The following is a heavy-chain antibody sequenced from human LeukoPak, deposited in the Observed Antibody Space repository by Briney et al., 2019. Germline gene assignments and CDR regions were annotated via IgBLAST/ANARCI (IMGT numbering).Heavy chain of an antibody. Sequence: SETLSLTCAVSGGSISSGGYSWSWIRQPPGKGLEWIGYIYHSGRTYYNPSLKSRATISVDRSKNQFSLKLSSVTAADTAVYYCARVVGVRGYDYGMDVWGQGTTVTVSS. D-gene: IGHD3-10*01. CDR2: IYHSGRT. CDR3: ARVVGVRGYDYGMDV. CDR1: GGSISSGGYS. J-gene: IGHJ6*02. V-gene: IGHV4-30-2*01.